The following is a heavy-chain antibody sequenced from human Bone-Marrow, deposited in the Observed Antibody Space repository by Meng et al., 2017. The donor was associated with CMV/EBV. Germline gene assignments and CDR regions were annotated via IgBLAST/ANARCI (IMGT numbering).Heavy chain of an antibody. CDR1: GFTFDDYA. CDR2: ISWNSGSM. CDR3: AKDISSSYYYYGMDV. Sequence: SLKISCAASGFTFDDYAMHWVRQAPGKGLEWVSGISWNSGSMVYADSVKGRFIISRDNAKNSLYMQMNSLRAEDMALYYCAKDISSSYYYYGMDVWGQGTTVIVSS. J-gene: IGHJ6*02. V-gene: IGHV3-9*03.